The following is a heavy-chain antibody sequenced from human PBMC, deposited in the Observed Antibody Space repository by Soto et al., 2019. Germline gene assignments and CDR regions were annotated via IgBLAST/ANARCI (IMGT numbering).Heavy chain of an antibody. CDR1: GGSISSYY. V-gene: IGHV4-59*08. J-gene: IGHJ5*02. Sequence: SETLSLPCTVSGGSISSYYWSWIRQPPGKGLEWIGYIYYSGSTNYNPSLKSRVTISVDTSKNQFSLKLSSVTAADTAVYYCARRKEYSSSHWFDPWGQGTLVTVSS. D-gene: IGHD6-6*01. CDR2: IYYSGST. CDR3: ARRKEYSSSHWFDP.